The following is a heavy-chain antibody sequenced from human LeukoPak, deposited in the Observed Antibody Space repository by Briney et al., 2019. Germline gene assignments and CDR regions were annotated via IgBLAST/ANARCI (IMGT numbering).Heavy chain of an antibody. CDR2: ISYDGSNK. D-gene: IGHD2-2*01. CDR3: ATRSLGYCSSTSCSDLNYYYYMDV. CDR1: GFTFSTSG. V-gene: IGHV3-30*03. Sequence: GGSLRLSCAASGFTFSTSGMHWVRQAPGKGLQWVPVISYDGSNKYYADSVKGRFTISRDNSKNTLYLQMNRLRSDDTAVYYCATRSLGYCSSTSCSDLNYYYYMDVWGKGTTVTVSS. J-gene: IGHJ6*03.